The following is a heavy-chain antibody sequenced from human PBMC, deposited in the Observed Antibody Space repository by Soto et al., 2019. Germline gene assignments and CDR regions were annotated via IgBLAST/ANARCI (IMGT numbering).Heavy chain of an antibody. Sequence: EVQLVESGGGLVQPGGSVKLSCAASGFTFSGSSVHWVRQASGKGLEWVGRIRNKANSYATAYAASVRGRFTISRDDSKNTAFLQMTSLNTEDTAVYYCISHSPEDMIRTWGQGTLVTVSS. D-gene: IGHD2-15*01. CDR1: GFTFSGSS. CDR2: IRNKANSYAT. J-gene: IGHJ4*02. V-gene: IGHV3-73*02. CDR3: ISHSPEDMIRT.